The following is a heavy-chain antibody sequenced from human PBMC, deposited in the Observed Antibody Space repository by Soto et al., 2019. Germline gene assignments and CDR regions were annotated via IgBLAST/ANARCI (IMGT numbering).Heavy chain of an antibody. CDR3: ARVALGWFDP. J-gene: IGHJ5*02. V-gene: IGHV1-3*01. Sequence: QVQLVQSGAEVKKPGASVKVSCKASGYTFTNYLMHWVRQAPGQRLEWMGWINAGNGNTKYSQKFQGRVTITRDTSASTAYMELSSLRSEDTAVHYCARVALGWFDPWGQGTLVIVSS. CDR1: GYTFTNYL. CDR2: INAGNGNT.